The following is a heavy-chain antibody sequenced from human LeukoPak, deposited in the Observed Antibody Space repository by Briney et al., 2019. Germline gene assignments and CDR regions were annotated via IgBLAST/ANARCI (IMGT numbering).Heavy chain of an antibody. D-gene: IGHD2/OR15-2a*01. CDR2: ISSSTSTM. CDR1: GVTFSNYS. CDR3: AKEESDPHGGYFDY. J-gene: IGHJ4*02. V-gene: IGHV3-48*04. Sequence: PGGSLRLSCAASGVTFSNYSMNWVRQAPGKGLEWVSYISSSTSTMYYPDSVKGRFTISRDNAKNSLYLQMNSLRAEDTAVYYCAKEESDPHGGYFDYWGQGTLVTVSS.